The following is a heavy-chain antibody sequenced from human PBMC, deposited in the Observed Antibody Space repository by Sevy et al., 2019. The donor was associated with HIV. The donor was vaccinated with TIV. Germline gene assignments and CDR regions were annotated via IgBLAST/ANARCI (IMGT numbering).Heavy chain of an antibody. CDR1: GFTFSSYA. CDR2: ISCSGGST. CDR3: AKLSRGTMVRGVITGDFDY. D-gene: IGHD3-10*01. Sequence: GGSLRLSCAASGFTFSSYAMSWVRQAPGKGLEWVSAISCSGGSTYYADSVKGRFTISRDNSKNTLYLQMNSLRAEDTAVYYCAKLSRGTMVRGVITGDFDYWGQGTLVTVSS. V-gene: IGHV3-23*01. J-gene: IGHJ4*02.